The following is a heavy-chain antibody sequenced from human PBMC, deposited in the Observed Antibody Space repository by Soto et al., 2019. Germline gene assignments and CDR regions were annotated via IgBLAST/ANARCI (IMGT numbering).Heavy chain of an antibody. J-gene: IGHJ6*02. CDR2: IYPGDSDT. V-gene: IGHV5-51*01. Sequence: GESLKISCKGSGYSFTSYWIGWVRRMPGKGLEWMGIIYPGDSDTRYSPSFQGQVTISADKSISTAYLQWSSLKASDTAMYYCARQSIVGATSYYYGMDVWGQGTTVTVSS. CDR1: GYSFTSYW. CDR3: ARQSIVGATSYYYGMDV. D-gene: IGHD1-26*01.